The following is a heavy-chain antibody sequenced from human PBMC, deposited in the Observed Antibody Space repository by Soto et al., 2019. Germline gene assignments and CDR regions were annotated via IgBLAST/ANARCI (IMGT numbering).Heavy chain of an antibody. Sequence: DSVQLSCEASGYPFTVNYMHWVRQAPGQGLEWMGWISSYSVKSNNAQKFEGRVSMTTDTSTSTAYMELRSLRSDDTAVYYCARYTFSHYYGMYVCGPGTSDTVS. CDR1: GYPFTVNY. CDR3: ARYTFSHYYGMYV. CDR2: ISSYSVKS. V-gene: IGHV1-18*04. D-gene: IGHD3-16*01. J-gene: IGHJ6*02.